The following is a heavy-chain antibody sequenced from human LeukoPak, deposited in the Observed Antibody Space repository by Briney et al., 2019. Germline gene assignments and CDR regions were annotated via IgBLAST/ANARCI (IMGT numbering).Heavy chain of an antibody. CDR1: GFTFSSYA. Sequence: GGSLRLSCAASGFTFSSYAMHWVRQAPGKGLEWVAVISYDGSNKYYADSVKGRFTISRDNSKNTLYLQMNSLRAEDTAVYYCSRFVAGHYWGQGTLVTVSS. CDR3: SRFVAGHY. V-gene: IGHV3-30*04. CDR2: ISYDGSNK. D-gene: IGHD6-19*01. J-gene: IGHJ4*02.